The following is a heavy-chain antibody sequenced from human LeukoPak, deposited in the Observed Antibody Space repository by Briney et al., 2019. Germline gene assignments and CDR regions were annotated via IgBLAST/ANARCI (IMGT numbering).Heavy chain of an antibody. CDR1: GGTFSSYA. CDR3: ADRQQYSFDY. D-gene: IGHD1/OR15-1a*01. J-gene: IGHJ4*02. V-gene: IGHV1-18*01. Sequence: ASVKVSCKASGGTFSSYAISWVRQAPGQGLEWMGWISTYNGDTNYAQNLQGRVTMTTDTSTSTAYMELRSLRSDDTAVYFCADRQQYSFDYWGQGTLVTVSS. CDR2: ISTYNGDT.